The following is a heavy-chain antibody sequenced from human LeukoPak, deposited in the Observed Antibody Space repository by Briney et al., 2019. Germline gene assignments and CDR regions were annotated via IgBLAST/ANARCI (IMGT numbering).Heavy chain of an antibody. V-gene: IGHV1-2*02. D-gene: IGHD2-2*01. CDR3: ARDRGYCSSTSCSYFDY. J-gene: IGHJ4*02. CDR2: INPNSGGT. Sequence: ASVKVSCKASGYTFTGYYMHWVRQAPGQGLEWMGWINPNSGGTNYAQKFQGRVTMTRDTSISTAYMELSRLRSDDTAVYYCARDRGYCSSTSCSYFDYWGQGTLVTVSS. CDR1: GYTFTGYY.